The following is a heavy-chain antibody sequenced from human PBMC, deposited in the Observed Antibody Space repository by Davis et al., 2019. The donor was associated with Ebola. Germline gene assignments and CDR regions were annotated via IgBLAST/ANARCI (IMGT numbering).Heavy chain of an antibody. CDR1: GGSFSGYY. Sequence: MPSETLSLTCAVYGGSFSGYYWSWIRQPPGKGLEWIGEINHSGSTNYNPSLKSRVTISVDTSKNQFSLKLSSVTAADTAVYYCARQATYNWNSVFDYWGQGTLVTVSS. D-gene: IGHD1-7*01. CDR2: INHSGST. V-gene: IGHV4-34*01. J-gene: IGHJ4*02. CDR3: ARQATYNWNSVFDY.